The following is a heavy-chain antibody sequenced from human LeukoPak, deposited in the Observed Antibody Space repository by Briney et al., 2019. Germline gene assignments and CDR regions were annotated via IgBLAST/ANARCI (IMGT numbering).Heavy chain of an antibody. V-gene: IGHV3-30*18. CDR1: GFTFSSYG. Sequence: PGGSLRLSCAASGFTFSSYGMHWVRQAPGKGLEWVAVISYDGSNKYYADSVKGRFTISRDNSKNTLYLQMNNLRAEDTAVYYCAKVKGFGLVPNDYWGQGALVIVSS. CDR3: AKVKGFGLVPNDY. D-gene: IGHD1-26*01. CDR2: ISYDGSNK. J-gene: IGHJ4*02.